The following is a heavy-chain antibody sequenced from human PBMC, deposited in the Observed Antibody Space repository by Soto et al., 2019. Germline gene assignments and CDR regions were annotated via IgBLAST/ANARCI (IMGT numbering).Heavy chain of an antibody. CDR2: MSGSGSRT. V-gene: IGHV3-23*01. Sequence: LLESGGGLVQPGGSLRLSCAASEFTFSNYAMTWVRQAPGKGLEWVSIMSGSGSRTTYADSVEGRFTISRDNSKNILYLQMHSLTVEDTAVYFCATTQRFSAEYGDYWARSALELWGQGTKVTVSS. J-gene: IGHJ3*01. CDR1: EFTFSNYA. D-gene: IGHD4-17*01. CDR3: ATTQRFSAEYGDYWARSALEL.